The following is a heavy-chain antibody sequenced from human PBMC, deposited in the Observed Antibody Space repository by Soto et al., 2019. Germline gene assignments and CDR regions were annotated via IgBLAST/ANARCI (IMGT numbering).Heavy chain of an antibody. D-gene: IGHD2-2*03. V-gene: IGHV3-23*01. CDR2: ISGVADST. CDR3: AKAGIGYCSSTSCLYYFDY. J-gene: IGHJ4*02. Sequence: EVQLLESGGGLVQPGGSLRLSCAASGFTFTNHAMNWVRQAPGKGLEWVSTISGVADSTYYANSVKGRFTISRDNSKNTLTLQMISLRADDTAIYYCAKAGIGYCSSTSCLYYFDYWGQGTLVTVSS. CDR1: GFTFTNHA.